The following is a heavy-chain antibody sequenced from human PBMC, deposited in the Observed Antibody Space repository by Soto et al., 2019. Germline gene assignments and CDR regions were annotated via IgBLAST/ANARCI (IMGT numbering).Heavy chain of an antibody. J-gene: IGHJ5*02. V-gene: IGHV1-18*04. CDR2: ISAYNGNT. D-gene: IGHD6-19*01. Sequence: QVQLVQSGAEVKKPGASVKVSCKASGYTFTSYGISWVRQAPGQGLEWMGWISAYNGNTNYAQKLQGRVTMTTDTYTSTAYMELRSLGSDDTAVYYCARVRGIAVAGARLWFDPWGQGTLVTVSS. CDR3: ARVRGIAVAGARLWFDP. CDR1: GYTFTSYG.